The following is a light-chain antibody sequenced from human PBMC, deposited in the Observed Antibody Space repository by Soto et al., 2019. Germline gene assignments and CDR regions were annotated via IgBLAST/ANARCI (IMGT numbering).Light chain of an antibody. J-gene: IGKJ1*01. CDR2: GAS. Sequence: EIVLTQSPGTLSLSPGERATLSCRASQSVSSSYLAWYQQKPGRAPRLLIYGASSRATGIPDRFSGGGSGTDFTLTISRLEPEDFAVYYCQQYGSSLRTFGQGTKVEIK. CDR1: QSVSSSY. V-gene: IGKV3-20*01. CDR3: QQYGSSLRT.